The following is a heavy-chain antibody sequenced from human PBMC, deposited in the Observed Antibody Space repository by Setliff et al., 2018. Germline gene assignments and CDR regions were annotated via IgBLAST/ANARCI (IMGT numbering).Heavy chain of an antibody. CDR2: IYTSGST. CDR3: ARHHRGVIISWFDP. V-gene: IGHV4-4*07. CDR1: GGSISSYY. J-gene: IGHJ5*02. Sequence: SETLSLTCTVSGGSISSYYWSWIRQPAGKGLEWIGRIYTSGSTNYNPSLKSRVTISVDTSKNQFSLKLSSVTAADTAVYYCARHHRGVIISWFDPWGQGQWSPSPQ. D-gene: IGHD3-10*01.